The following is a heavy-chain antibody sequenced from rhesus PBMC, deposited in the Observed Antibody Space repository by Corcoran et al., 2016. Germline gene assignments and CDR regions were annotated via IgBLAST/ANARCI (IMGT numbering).Heavy chain of an antibody. CDR2: IGGSSGST. CDR3: VRKGNGLDS. Sequence: QVQLQESGPGLVKPSATLSLTCAVSGGSLSGNYWNWIRQFPGKGLEWRGYIGGSSGSTHHNPSLKSRVTISTDTSKNQFSLKLSSVTAADTAVYYWVRKGNGLDSWGQGVVVTVSS. V-gene: IGHV4-165*02. J-gene: IGHJ6*01. CDR1: GGSLSGNY. D-gene: IGHD5-42*01.